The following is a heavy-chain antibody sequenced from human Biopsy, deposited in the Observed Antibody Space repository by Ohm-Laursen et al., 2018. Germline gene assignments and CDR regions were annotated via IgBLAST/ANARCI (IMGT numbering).Heavy chain of an antibody. CDR3: GTPTLGDNDLDV. CDR2: IYHTGST. J-gene: IGHJ6*02. CDR1: GDSISSGGNY. D-gene: IGHD2-21*02. V-gene: IGHV4-31*03. Sequence: SQTLSLTCTVSGDSISSGGNYWSWIRQFPGKGLEWIAYIYHTGSTYYNPSPKSRLSIAIDTSKNQFSLSLRSVTAADTAVYYCGTPTLGDNDLDVWGQGATVTVSS.